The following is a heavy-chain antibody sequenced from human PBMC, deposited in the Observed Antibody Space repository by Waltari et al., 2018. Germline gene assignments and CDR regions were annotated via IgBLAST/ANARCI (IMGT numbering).Heavy chain of an antibody. J-gene: IGHJ4*02. V-gene: IGHV4-59*02. CDR1: GDSVDSYW. CDR3: ARVRSSGSYYYFDY. D-gene: IGHD1-26*01. CDR2: IYNRGAT. Sequence: QVQLQESGPGLVKPSETLSLTCAVSGDSVDSYWWSWIRQPPGKGLEWIGNIYNRGATKSNPSILSRATISVDTSKNYFSLDVTSVTAADTAVYYCARVRSSGSYYYFDYWGQGTLVAVSS.